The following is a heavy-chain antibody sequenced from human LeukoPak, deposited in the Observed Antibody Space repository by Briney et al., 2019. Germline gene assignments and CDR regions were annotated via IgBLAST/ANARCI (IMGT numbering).Heavy chain of an antibody. Sequence: GGSLRLSCAASGFTFSSYDMSWVRQAPGKGLEWVSRIYTGGSSPTYAESLKGRVTISRDNAKNTLYLQVNSLRAEDTAVYYCVRGNSGYGNFDYWGQGTLVTVSS. V-gene: IGHV3-74*01. CDR2: IYTGGSSP. CDR1: GFTFSSYD. D-gene: IGHD5-12*01. CDR3: VRGNSGYGNFDY. J-gene: IGHJ4*02.